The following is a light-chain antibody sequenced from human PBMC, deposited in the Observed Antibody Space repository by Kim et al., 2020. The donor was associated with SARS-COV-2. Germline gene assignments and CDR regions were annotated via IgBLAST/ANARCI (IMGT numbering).Light chain of an antibody. CDR1: SSKIGSNY. V-gene: IGLV1-47*01. Sequence: ELTQPPSASATPGQRVTISCYGGSSKIGSNYVYWYQHLPGTAPKLLIYRNNQRPSGVPDRFLGSKSATSASLAISGLRSEDEADYYCAAWDDSLSGYVFGSGTQLAVL. J-gene: IGLJ1*01. CDR2: RNN. CDR3: AAWDDSLSGYV.